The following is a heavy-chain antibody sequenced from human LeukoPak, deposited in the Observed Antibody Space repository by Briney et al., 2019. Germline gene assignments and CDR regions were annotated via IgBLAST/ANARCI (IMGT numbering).Heavy chain of an antibody. CDR3: AKDRRVAVAGTGYFQP. V-gene: IGHV3-30*02. Sequence: GGSLRLSCAASGVTFTNYVMHCVRQAPGKGLKWGAFIRYDAITQYYTDSVKGRFTISRDNSKNTLYLQMNSLRAEDTALYYCAKDRRVAVAGTGYFQPXGXXTLVTVSS. J-gene: IGHJ1*01. D-gene: IGHD6-19*01. CDR1: GVTFTNYV. CDR2: IRYDAITQ.